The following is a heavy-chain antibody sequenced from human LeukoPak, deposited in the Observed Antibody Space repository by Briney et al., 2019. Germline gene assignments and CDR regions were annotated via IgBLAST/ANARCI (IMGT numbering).Heavy chain of an antibody. D-gene: IGHD2-15*01. CDR2: ISGSGGTT. V-gene: IGHV3-23*01. J-gene: IGHJ6*03. Sequence: GGSLRLSCAASGFTFSSYGMSWVRQAPGKGLEWVSAISGSGGTTYYADSVKDRFTISRDNSKNTLYLQMNSLRAEDTAIYYCAKNGDRGAYCSGGSCYPYYYYYMDVWGKGTTVTISS. CDR1: GFTFSSYG. CDR3: AKNGDRGAYCSGGSCYPYYYYYMDV.